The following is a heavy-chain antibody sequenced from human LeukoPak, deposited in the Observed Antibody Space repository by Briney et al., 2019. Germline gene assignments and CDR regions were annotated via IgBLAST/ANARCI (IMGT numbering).Heavy chain of an antibody. D-gene: IGHD5-24*01. Sequence: SETLSLTCAVYGGSFSGYYWSWIRQPPGKGLEWIGEINHSGSTNYNPSLKSRVTISADTSKNQFSLKLSSVTAADTAVYYCARGEEMATAVDYWGQGTLVTVSS. CDR2: INHSGST. J-gene: IGHJ4*02. CDR3: ARGEEMATAVDY. V-gene: IGHV4-34*01. CDR1: GGSFSGYY.